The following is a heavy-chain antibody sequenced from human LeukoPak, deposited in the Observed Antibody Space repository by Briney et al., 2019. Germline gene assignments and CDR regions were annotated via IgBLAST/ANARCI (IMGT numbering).Heavy chain of an antibody. J-gene: IGHJ5*02. CDR1: GYTFTGYY. CDR3: ASRYCSSTSCRINWFDP. Sequence: ASVKVSCKASGYTFTGYYMHWVRQAPGQGLEWMGWINPNSGGTNYAQKFQGRVTMTRDTSTSTAYMELSRLRSDDTAVYYCASRYCSSTSCRINWFDPWGQGTLVTVSS. V-gene: IGHV1-2*02. CDR2: INPNSGGT. D-gene: IGHD2-2*01.